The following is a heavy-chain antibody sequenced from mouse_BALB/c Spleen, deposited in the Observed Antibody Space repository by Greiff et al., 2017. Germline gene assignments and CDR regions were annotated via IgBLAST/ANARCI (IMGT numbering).Heavy chain of an antibody. V-gene: IGHV3-2*02. D-gene: IGHD1-1*01. J-gene: IGHJ3*01. CDR3: ARNGDEGSSWFAY. CDR2: ISYSGST. Sequence: EVKLLESGPGLVKPSQSLSLTCTVTGYSITSDYAWNWIRQYPGNKMEWMGYISYSGSTSYNPSLKSRISITRDTSKNQFFLQLNSVTTEDTATYYYARNGDEGSSWFAYWGKGTLVTVSA. CDR1: GYSITSDYA.